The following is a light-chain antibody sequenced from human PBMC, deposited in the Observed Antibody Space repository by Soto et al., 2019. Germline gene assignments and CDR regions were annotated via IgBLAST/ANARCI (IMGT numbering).Light chain of an antibody. Sequence: DIVMTQSPLSLPVTPGEPASISCRSSQSLLHSNGYNYFDWYLXKPGQSQQLXIYLGSNRASGVPDRFSVSGSGTDFTMKISRVEAEDVGVYYCMQALQTTWTFGQGTKVDIK. J-gene: IGKJ1*01. CDR1: QSLLHSNGYNY. V-gene: IGKV2-28*01. CDR3: MQALQTTWT. CDR2: LGS.